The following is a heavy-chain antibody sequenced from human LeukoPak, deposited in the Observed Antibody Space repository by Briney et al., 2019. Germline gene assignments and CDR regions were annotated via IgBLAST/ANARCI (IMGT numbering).Heavy chain of an antibody. CDR2: ISSSGSTI. Sequence: GGSLRLSCAASGFTFSSYEMNWVRQAPGKGLEWVSYISSSGSTIYYADSVKGRFTISRDNAKNSLYLQMNSLRAEDTAVYYCARDNTGGYSYGRYFDYWGQGTLVAVSS. J-gene: IGHJ4*02. V-gene: IGHV3-48*03. CDR3: ARDNTGGYSYGRYFDY. D-gene: IGHD5-18*01. CDR1: GFTFSSYE.